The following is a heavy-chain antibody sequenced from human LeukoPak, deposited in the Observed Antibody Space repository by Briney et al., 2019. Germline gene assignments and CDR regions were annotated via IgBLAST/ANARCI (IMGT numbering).Heavy chain of an antibody. D-gene: IGHD1-1*01. Sequence: GGSLRLSCVAPGVSFSDLGLDWVRLAPGKGLEWVSSISGGGGRFIWYADSVRGRFTISRDDAKNSLYLQMNFLRAEDTAVYYCVSERLCDTGRCPAYYFDNWSQGTLVTVSS. CDR2: ISGGGGRFI. CDR1: GVSFSDLG. J-gene: IGHJ4*02. V-gene: IGHV3-21*01. CDR3: VSERLCDTGRCPAYYFDN.